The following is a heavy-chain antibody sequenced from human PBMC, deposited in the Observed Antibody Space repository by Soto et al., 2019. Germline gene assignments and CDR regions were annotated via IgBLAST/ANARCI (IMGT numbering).Heavy chain of an antibody. D-gene: IGHD1-7*01. CDR1: GGTFSSST. CDR3: ARDRKSYLVGLTGTTWRWFDP. V-gene: IGHV1-69*06. CDR2: ITPIFGKA. Sequence: QVQLVQSGAEVRRPGSSVRVSCKASGGTFSSSTISWVRQAPGQGLEWVGGITPIFGKANYAQKFQGRVTMTRDTSTSTVYMELSSLRSEDTAVYYCARDRKSYLVGLTGTTWRWFDPWGQGTLVTVSS. J-gene: IGHJ5*02.